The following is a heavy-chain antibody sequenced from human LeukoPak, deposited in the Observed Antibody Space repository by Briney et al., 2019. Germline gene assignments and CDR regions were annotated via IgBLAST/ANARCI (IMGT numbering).Heavy chain of an antibody. D-gene: IGHD1-20*01. CDR3: ARAEGIGNWNAFDI. Sequence: GGSLRPSCAASGFTFSDYYMSWIRQAPGKGLEWVSYISSSGSTIYYADSVKGRFTISRDNAKSSLYLQMNSLRAEDTAVYYCARAEGIGNWNAFDIWGQGTMVTVSS. CDR1: GFTFSDYY. CDR2: ISSSGSTI. V-gene: IGHV3-11*04. J-gene: IGHJ3*02.